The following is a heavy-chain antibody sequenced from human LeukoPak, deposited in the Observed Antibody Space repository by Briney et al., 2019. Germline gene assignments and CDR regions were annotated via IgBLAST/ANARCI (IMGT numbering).Heavy chain of an antibody. CDR1: GFTFDDYA. CDR3: AKEPFGTMVRGVIPRSHWYFDL. J-gene: IGHJ2*01. V-gene: IGHV3-9*01. D-gene: IGHD3-10*01. CDR2: ISWNSGSI. Sequence: GGSLRLSCAASGFTFDDYAMHWVRQAPGKGLEWVSGISWNSGSIGYADSVKGRFTISRDNAKNSLYLQMNSLRAEDTALYYCAKEPFGTMVRGVIPRSHWYFDLWGRGTLVTVSS.